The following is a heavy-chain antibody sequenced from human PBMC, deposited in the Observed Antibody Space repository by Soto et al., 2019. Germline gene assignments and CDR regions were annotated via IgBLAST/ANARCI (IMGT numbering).Heavy chain of an antibody. J-gene: IGHJ4*02. CDR3: AAKRGSVCGGDCYSFDY. V-gene: IGHV3-15*07. D-gene: IGHD2-21*02. Sequence: EVQLVESGGGLVKPGGSLRLSCEASGFTFSNAWMNWVRQAPGKGLEWVGRIKSKTDGGATDYAAPVKGRFTISRDDSINTLYLQMNSLKLEDTAVYFCAAKRGSVCGGDCYSFDYWGQGILLTVSS. CDR1: GFTFSNAW. CDR2: IKSKTDGGAT.